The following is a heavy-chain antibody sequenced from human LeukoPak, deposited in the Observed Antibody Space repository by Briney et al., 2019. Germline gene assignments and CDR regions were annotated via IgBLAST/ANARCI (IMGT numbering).Heavy chain of an antibody. CDR3: ARRSGSPSVAFDI. D-gene: IGHD1-26*01. V-gene: IGHV5-51*01. Sequence: GIIYPGDSDTRYSPSFQGQVTISADKSISTAYLQWSSLKASDTAMYYCARRSGSPSVAFDIWGQGTMVTVSS. J-gene: IGHJ3*02. CDR2: IYPGDSDT.